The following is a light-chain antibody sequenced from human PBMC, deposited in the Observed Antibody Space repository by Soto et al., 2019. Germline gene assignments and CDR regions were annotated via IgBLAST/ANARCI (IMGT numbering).Light chain of an antibody. V-gene: IGKV3-15*01. CDR3: QQYNSWLWT. Sequence: IMLTQFPATGSLSPGDGDNLSCRASQSVSSYLAWYQQKRGQAPRLLIYDSSNRATGIPARFSGSGSGTEFTLIISSLQSEDSAVYYCQQYNSWLWTFGQVTKVDNK. J-gene: IGKJ1*01. CDR1: QSVSSY. CDR2: DSS.